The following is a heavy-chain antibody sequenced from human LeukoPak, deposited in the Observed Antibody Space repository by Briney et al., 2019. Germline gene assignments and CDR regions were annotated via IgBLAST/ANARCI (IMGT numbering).Heavy chain of an antibody. CDR1: GYTLTELS. J-gene: IGHJ4*02. D-gene: IGHD3/OR15-3a*01. Sequence: ASVKVSCKVSGYTLTELSMHWVRQAPGQGLEWMGWISAYNGNTNYAQKLQGRVTMTTDTSTSTAYMELRSLRSDDTAVYYCARGSAWTRHYFDYWGQGTLVTVSS. V-gene: IGHV1-18*01. CDR3: ARGSAWTRHYFDY. CDR2: ISAYNGNT.